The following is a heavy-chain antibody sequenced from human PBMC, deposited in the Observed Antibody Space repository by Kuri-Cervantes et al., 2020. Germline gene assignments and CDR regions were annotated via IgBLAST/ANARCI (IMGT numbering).Heavy chain of an antibody. CDR3: ARGITMVRGRPPRFDY. J-gene: IGHJ4*02. CDR1: GGSISSYY. CDR2: IYYSGST. D-gene: IGHD3-10*01. Sequence: SETLSLTCTASGGSISSYYWSWIRQPPGKGLEWIGYIYYSGSTNYNPSLKSRVTISVDTSKNQFSLKLSSVTAADTAVYYCARGITMVRGRPPRFDYWGQGTLVTVSS. V-gene: IGHV4-59*01.